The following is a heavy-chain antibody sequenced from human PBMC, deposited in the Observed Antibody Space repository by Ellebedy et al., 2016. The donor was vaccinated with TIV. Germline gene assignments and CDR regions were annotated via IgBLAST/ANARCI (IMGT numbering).Heavy chain of an antibody. CDR3: ARQFRAGTTVDN. CDR2: IYYSGST. J-gene: IGHJ4*02. V-gene: IGHV4-59*08. CDR1: GGSISSYY. D-gene: IGHD1-7*01. Sequence: MPSETLSLTCTVSGGSISSYYWSWIRQPPGKGLEWIGYIYYSGSTNYNPSLKSRVTISVDTSKNQFSLKLSSVTAADTAVYYCARQFRAGTTVDNWGQGTLVTVSS.